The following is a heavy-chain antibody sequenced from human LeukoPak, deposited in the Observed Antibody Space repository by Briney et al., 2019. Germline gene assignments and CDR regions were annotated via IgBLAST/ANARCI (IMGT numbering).Heavy chain of an antibody. D-gene: IGHD5-24*01. CDR2: IYYSGST. V-gene: IGHV4-59*08. CDR1: GGSIITYY. Sequence: SETLSLTCTVSGGSIITYYWSWIRQPPGKGLEWIGYIYYSGSTNYNPSLKSRVTISVDTSKNQFSLRLSSVTAADTAVYYCARHGYNSYFDYWGQGTLVTVSS. CDR3: ARHGYNSYFDY. J-gene: IGHJ4*02.